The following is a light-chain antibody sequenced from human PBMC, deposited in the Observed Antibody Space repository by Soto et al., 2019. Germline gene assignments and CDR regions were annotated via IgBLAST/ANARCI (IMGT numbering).Light chain of an antibody. J-gene: IGLJ1*01. V-gene: IGLV2-8*01. CDR2: EVS. CDR3: SSYAGSNTDYV. CDR1: SSDFGGYKY. Sequence: QSVLAQPPSASGSPGQSVTISCTGTSSDFGGYKYVSWYQQHPGKAPKLMIYEVSKRPSGVPDRFSGSKSGNMASLTVSGLQAEDEADYYCSSYAGSNTDYVFGTGTKVTVL.